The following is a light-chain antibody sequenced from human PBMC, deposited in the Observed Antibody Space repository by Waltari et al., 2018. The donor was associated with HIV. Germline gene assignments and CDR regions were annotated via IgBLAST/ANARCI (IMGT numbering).Light chain of an antibody. V-gene: IGLV2-23*01. Sequence: QSALTQPASVSGSPGQSITISCTGTSSDVGLYNLVSWYQQYPGKAPILMIYEGSKRPSGVSNRFSGSKSGNTASLTIAGLQTEDEADYYCCSYAGSFVVFGGGTKLTVL. CDR3: CSYAGSFVV. CDR1: SSDVGLYNL. CDR2: EGS. J-gene: IGLJ2*01.